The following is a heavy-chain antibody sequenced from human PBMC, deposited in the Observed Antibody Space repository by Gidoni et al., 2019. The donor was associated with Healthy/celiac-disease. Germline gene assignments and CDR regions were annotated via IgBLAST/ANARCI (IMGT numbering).Heavy chain of an antibody. Sequence: QLQLSRSGAEVTKPGASVTVACWVSGSTLTELSMHWVRQAPGKGLEWMGGFDPEDGETIYAQKFQGRVTMTEDTSTDTAYMELSSLRSEDTAVYYCATAVVNYYYMDVWGKGTTVTVSS. CDR1: GSTLTELS. CDR2: FDPEDGET. J-gene: IGHJ6*03. CDR3: ATAVVNYYYMDV. V-gene: IGHV1-24*01.